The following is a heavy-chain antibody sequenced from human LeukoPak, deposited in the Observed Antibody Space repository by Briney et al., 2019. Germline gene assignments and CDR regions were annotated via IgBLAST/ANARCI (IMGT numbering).Heavy chain of an antibody. J-gene: IGHJ4*02. CDR2: ITPSGST. CDR1: GGSLSGYF. D-gene: IGHD3-22*01. CDR3: ASSFYYYSRDY. Sequence: SETLSLTCVVYGGSLSGYFWSWIRQPPGKGLEWIGEITPSGSTNYNPSLKSRVFISIDTSKKKLSLRLTSVTAADSAVYYCASSFYYYSRDYWGPGTLVTVSS. V-gene: IGHV4-34*01.